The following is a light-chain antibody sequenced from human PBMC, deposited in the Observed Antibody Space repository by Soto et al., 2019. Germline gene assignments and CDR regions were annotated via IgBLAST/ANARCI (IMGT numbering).Light chain of an antibody. V-gene: IGKV3-20*01. J-gene: IGKJ1*01. CDR2: DAS. CDR1: QTVSSY. CDR3: QQYGNSPKT. Sequence: IVLTQSPATLSLSPGERATLSCRASQTVSSYLLWYQQKPGQAPRLPIYDASSRATGIPDRFSGSGSGTDFTLTISRLEPEDFAVYYCQQYGNSPKTFGQGTKV.